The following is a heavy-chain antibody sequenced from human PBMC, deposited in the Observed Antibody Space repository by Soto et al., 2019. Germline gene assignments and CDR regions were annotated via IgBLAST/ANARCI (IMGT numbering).Heavy chain of an antibody. V-gene: IGHV1-18*04. J-gene: IGHJ3*01. CDR1: GYTFTTYG. CDR2: INAYNGDT. CDR3: ARDLLA. Sequence: QVQLVQSGAELKKPGASVNVSCKAPGYTFTTYGISWVRQAPGQGLEWMGWINAYNGDTRFAHKCHGRVTLTTDASRSTVYMELKNLRSDDTAVYYCARDLLAWGQGTMVTVSS.